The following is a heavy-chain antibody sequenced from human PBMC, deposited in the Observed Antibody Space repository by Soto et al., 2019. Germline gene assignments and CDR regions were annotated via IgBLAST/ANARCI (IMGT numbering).Heavy chain of an antibody. J-gene: IGHJ5*02. D-gene: IGHD3-22*01. V-gene: IGHV1-69*13. CDR1: GGTFSSYA. Sequence: EASVKVSCKASGGTFSSYAISWVRQAPGQGLEWMGGIIPIFGTANYAQKFQGRVTITADESTSTAYMELSSLRSEDTAVYYCARGSYYYDSSGYYSGSFDPWGQGTLVTVSS. CDR3: ARGSYYYDSSGYYSGSFDP. CDR2: IIPIFGTA.